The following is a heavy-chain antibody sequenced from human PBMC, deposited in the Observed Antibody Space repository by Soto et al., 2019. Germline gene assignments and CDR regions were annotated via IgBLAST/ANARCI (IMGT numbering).Heavy chain of an antibody. CDR2: IYYSGST. J-gene: IGHJ5*02. Sequence: QLQLQESGPGLVKPSETLSLTCTVSGGSISSSSYYWGWIRQPPGKGLEWIGSIYYSGSTYYNPSLKSRVTISVDTSKNQCSLKLSSVTAADTAVYYCARLDYYDSSGIPNWFDPWGQGTLVTVSS. CDR1: GGSISSSSYY. CDR3: ARLDYYDSSGIPNWFDP. V-gene: IGHV4-39*01. D-gene: IGHD3-22*01.